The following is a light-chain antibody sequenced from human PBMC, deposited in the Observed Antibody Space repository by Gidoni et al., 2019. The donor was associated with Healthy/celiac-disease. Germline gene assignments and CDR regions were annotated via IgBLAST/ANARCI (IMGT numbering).Light chain of an antibody. CDR3: MQALQTLWT. Sequence: DIVMTQSPLSLPVTPGEPASISCRSSQSLLHSNGYNYLDWYLQKPGQSPQLLIYLGANRASGVPDRFSGSGSGTDCTLKSSRVEAEDVGVYYCMQALQTLWTFGQGTKVEIK. CDR2: LGA. J-gene: IGKJ1*01. CDR1: QSLLHSNGYNY. V-gene: IGKV2-28*01.